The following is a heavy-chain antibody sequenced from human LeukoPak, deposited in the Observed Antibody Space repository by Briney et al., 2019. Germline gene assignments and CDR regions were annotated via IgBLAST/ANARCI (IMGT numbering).Heavy chain of an antibody. Sequence: ASATVSCKASGYTFSAYYMHWVRQAPGQGLEWMGWINPKSGDTNYAQKFQGRVTMTGDTSISTAYMELSRLRSDDTAVYYCARDPSDYGDYRIDYWGQGTLVTVSS. CDR1: GYTFSAYY. J-gene: IGHJ4*02. D-gene: IGHD4-17*01. CDR3: ARDPSDYGDYRIDY. V-gene: IGHV1-2*02. CDR2: INPKSGDT.